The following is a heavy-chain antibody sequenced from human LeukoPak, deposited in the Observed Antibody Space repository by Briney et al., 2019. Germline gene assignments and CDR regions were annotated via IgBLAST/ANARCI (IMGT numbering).Heavy chain of an antibody. CDR1: GGSFSGYY. V-gene: IGHV4-34*01. J-gene: IGHJ4*02. CDR3: ARLRYCSSTSCPG. Sequence: SETLSLTCAVYGGSFSGYYWSWIRQPPGKGLEWIGEINHSGSTNYNPSLKSRVTISVDTSKNQFSLKLSSVTAADTAVYYCARLRYCSSTSCPGWGQGTLVTVSS. CDR2: INHSGST. D-gene: IGHD2-2*01.